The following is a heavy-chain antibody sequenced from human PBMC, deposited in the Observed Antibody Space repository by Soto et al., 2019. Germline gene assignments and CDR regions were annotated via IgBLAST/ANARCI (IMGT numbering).Heavy chain of an antibody. D-gene: IGHD1-26*01. J-gene: IGHJ4*02. V-gene: IGHV4-39*01. CDR1: GGSISSSNYY. CDR2: IYHTEGT. CDR3: VSAAKWELLFDY. Sequence: SETLSLTCTVSGGSISSSNYYWAWIRQPPGKGLEWIGNIYHTEGTYYNPSLKSRVTISVDTSKNQVSLRLFSVTAADTAVYYCVSAAKWELLFDYWGQGTLVTVSS.